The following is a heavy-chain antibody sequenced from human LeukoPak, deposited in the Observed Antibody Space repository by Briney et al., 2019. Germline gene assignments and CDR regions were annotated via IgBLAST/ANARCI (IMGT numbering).Heavy chain of an antibody. CDR2: ISSSSSYI. CDR1: GFTFSSYS. V-gene: IGHV3-21*01. CDR3: ATTVTTSRRAERYYFDY. J-gene: IGHJ4*02. Sequence: PGGSLRLSCAASGFTFSSYSMNWVRQAPGKGLEWVSSISSSSSYIYYADSVKGRFTISRDNAKNSLYLQMNSLRAEDTAVYYCATTVTTSRRAERYYFDYWGQGTLVTVSS. D-gene: IGHD4-17*01.